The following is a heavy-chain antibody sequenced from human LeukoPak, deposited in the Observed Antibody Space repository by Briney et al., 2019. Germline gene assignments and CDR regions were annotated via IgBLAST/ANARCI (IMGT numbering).Heavy chain of an antibody. CDR3: ARASLDPENWFVP. V-gene: IGHV1-69*13. CDR2: IIPIFGTA. D-gene: IGHD6-6*01. CDR1: GGTFSSYA. Sequence: SVKVSCKASGGTFSSYAISWVRQAPGQGLEWMGGIIPIFGTANYAQKFQGRVTITADGSTSTAYMELSSLRSEDTAVYYCARASLDPENWFVPWGQGTLVTVSS. J-gene: IGHJ5*02.